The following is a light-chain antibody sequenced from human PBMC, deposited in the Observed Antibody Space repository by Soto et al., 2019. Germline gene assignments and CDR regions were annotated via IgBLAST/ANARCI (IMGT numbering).Light chain of an antibody. V-gene: IGKV3-11*01. CDR1: QSINNY. J-gene: IGKJ4*01. Sequence: EIVLTQSPATLSLSPGERATLSCRASQSINNYLAWYQQKPGQAPRLLIYDASNRATGIPARFSGSGSGTDFTLTISSLEPEDFAVYFCQQRSDWPLTFGGGTKVDIK. CDR3: QQRSDWPLT. CDR2: DAS.